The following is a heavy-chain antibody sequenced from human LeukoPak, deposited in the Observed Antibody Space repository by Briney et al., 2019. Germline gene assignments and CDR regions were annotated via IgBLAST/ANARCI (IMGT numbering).Heavy chain of an antibody. CDR2: IRYDGSNK. J-gene: IGHJ4*02. Sequence: PGGSLRLSYAASGFTFSSYGMHWVRQAPGKGLEWVAFIRYDGSNKYYADSVKGRFTISRDNAENSLYLQMNSLRVEDTAVYYCARAPTVLVGYCSSSSCQADYWGQGTLVTVSS. CDR1: GFTFSSYG. D-gene: IGHD2-2*01. V-gene: IGHV3-30*02. CDR3: ARAPTVLVGYCSSSSCQADY.